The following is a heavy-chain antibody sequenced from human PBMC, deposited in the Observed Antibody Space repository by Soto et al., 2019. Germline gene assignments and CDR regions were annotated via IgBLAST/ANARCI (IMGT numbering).Heavy chain of an antibody. Sequence: SETLSLTCTVSGGSISSYYWSWIRQPPGKGLEWIGYIYYSGSTNYNPSLKSRVSISLDTSKSLFSLKLRSVTAADTAVYYCARHDDCCGSPGAPGRLFDFWGQGTLVTVSA. J-gene: IGHJ5*01. CDR3: ARHDDCCGSPGAPGRLFDF. CDR1: GGSISSYY. D-gene: IGHD2-15*01. V-gene: IGHV4-59*08. CDR2: IYYSGST.